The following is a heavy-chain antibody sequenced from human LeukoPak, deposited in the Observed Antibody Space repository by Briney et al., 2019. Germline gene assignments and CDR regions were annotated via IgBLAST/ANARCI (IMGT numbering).Heavy chain of an antibody. D-gene: IGHD3-22*01. CDR1: GFTFSTFE. V-gene: IGHV3-48*03. CDR2: ISSSGSIT. Sequence: PGGSLRLSCAASGFTFSTFEMNWVRQSPGKGLEWVSYISSSGSITYYADSVKGRFTISRDNAKNSLYLHMNILRVEDTAVYYCARQDRFYYDSSAYSLDCWGQGTLVTVSS. J-gene: IGHJ4*02. CDR3: ARQDRFYYDSSAYSLDC.